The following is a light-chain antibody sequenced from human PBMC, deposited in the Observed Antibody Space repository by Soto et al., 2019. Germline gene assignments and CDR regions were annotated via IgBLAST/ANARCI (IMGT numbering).Light chain of an antibody. CDR3: AAWDDTVRSYV. CDR1: ISNIGTNY. CDR2: RXX. V-gene: IGLV1-47*01. Sequence: QSVLTQPPSVSGTPGQRVTISCSGGISNIGTNYVHWFQQLPGTAPKVLSNRXXXXXXXXXXRXXXXXSGTSASLAISGLRSXXXXXXYCAAWDDTVRSYVFGTGTKLTVL. J-gene: IGLJ1*01.